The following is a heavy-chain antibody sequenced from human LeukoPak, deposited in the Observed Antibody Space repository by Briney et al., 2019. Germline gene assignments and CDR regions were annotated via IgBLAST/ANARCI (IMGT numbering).Heavy chain of an antibody. V-gene: IGHV7-4-1*02. J-gene: IGHJ6*02. CDR3: ARDGVESYYDSSGYYRLYYGMDV. CDR1: GGTFSSYA. D-gene: IGHD3-22*01. Sequence: ASVKVSCKASGGTFSSYAISWVRQAPGQGLEWMGWINTNTGNPTYAQGFTGRFVFSLDTSVSTAYLQISSLKAEDTAVYYCARDGVESYYDSSGYYRLYYGMDVWGQGTTVTVSS. CDR2: INTNTGNP.